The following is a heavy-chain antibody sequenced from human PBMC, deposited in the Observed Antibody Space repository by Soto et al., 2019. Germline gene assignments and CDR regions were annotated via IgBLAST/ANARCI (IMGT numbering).Heavy chain of an antibody. CDR3: ARGDRGAFDL. D-gene: IGHD1-26*01. Sequence: EVQLVESGGGLVRPGGSLRLSCAASVFTFSYYWMHWVRQAPGKGLVWVSRIHSDGSSTTYADFVKGRLIISRDNARNTVDLQMNSVRVEDTAVYYCARGDRGAFDLWGQGPVVTASS. CDR2: IHSDGSST. CDR1: VFTFSYYW. J-gene: IGHJ3*01. V-gene: IGHV3-74*01.